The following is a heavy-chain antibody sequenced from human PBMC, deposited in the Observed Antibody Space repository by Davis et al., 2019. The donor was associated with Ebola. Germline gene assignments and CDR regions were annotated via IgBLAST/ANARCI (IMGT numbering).Heavy chain of an antibody. Sequence: GGSLRLSCAASRFTFSSYSMNWVRQAPGKGLEWVSSISSSSSYKYYADSVKGRFTISRDNAKNSVYLQMNSLRVEDTAVYYCARDWAGLDVWGRGTTVTVSS. CDR1: RFTFSSYS. CDR3: ARDWAGLDV. J-gene: IGHJ6*04. V-gene: IGHV3-21*01. D-gene: IGHD3-16*01. CDR2: ISSSSSYK.